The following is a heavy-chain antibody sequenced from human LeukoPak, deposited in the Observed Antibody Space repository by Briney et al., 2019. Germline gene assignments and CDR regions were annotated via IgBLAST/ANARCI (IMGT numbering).Heavy chain of an antibody. CDR1: EFTFHTYL. Sequence: PGGSLRLSRAGSEFTFHTYLMSWVRQAPGKGLEWVSSISGSGATTDYADSVKGRFTISRDNVNKPLYLEMSSLRAEDTAVYFCAKDPRVMGPYFFDDWGQGALVTVSS. CDR2: ISGSGATT. J-gene: IGHJ4*02. CDR3: AKDPRVMGPYFFDD. V-gene: IGHV3-23*01. D-gene: IGHD2-21*01.